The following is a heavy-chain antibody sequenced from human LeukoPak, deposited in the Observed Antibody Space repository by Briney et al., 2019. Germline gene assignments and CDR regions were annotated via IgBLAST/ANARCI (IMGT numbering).Heavy chain of an antibody. V-gene: IGHV1-2*02. J-gene: IGHJ4*02. CDR2: INPNSGGT. CDR3: ARGRVGIAVAGPDY. Sequence: ASVKVSCKASGYTFTGYYMHWVRQAPGQGIEWMGWINPNSGGTNYAQKFQGRVTMTRDTSISTAYMELSRLRSDDTAVYYCARGRVGIAVAGPDYWGQGTLVTVSS. CDR1: GYTFTGYY. D-gene: IGHD6-19*01.